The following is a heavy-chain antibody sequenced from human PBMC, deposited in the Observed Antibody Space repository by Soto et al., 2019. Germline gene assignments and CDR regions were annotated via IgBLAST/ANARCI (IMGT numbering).Heavy chain of an antibody. CDR2: VYSSGTT. D-gene: IGHD1-1*01. V-gene: IGHV4-4*07. CDR1: GGSINSYW. J-gene: IGHJ4*02. Sequence: SETLSLTCSVSGGSINSYWWSWIRQPAGKGLEWIGRVYSSGTTDYNPSLNSRATLSVETSKNQFSLKLSSVTAADTAAYYCARDIGTYAYGEGYWGQGIQVTVSS. CDR3: ARDIGTYAYGEGY.